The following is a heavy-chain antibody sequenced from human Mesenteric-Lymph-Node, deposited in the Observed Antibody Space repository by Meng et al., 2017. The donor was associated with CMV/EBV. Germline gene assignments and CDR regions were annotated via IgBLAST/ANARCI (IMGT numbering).Heavy chain of an antibody. CDR2: ISDNSGDI. J-gene: IGHJ5*02. CDR1: GFDFGSYS. D-gene: IGHD5-24*01. V-gene: IGHV3-21*06. Sequence: GESLKISCEASGFDFGSYSMNWVRQAPGKGPEWVSSISDNSGDIYYADSVKGRFTVSRGNGKNSLYLQMNNLRVDDMAVYYCARDPNLRDRGWLDPWGQGTLVTVSS. CDR3: ARDPNLRDRGWLDP.